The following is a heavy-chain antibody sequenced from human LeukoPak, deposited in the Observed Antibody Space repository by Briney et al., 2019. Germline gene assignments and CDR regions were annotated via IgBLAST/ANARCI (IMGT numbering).Heavy chain of an antibody. CDR2: INQAGSDK. D-gene: IGHD3-10*01. V-gene: IGHV3-7*01. Sequence: PGGSLGLSCAASGFTFSSSWMAWVRQTPGKGLEWVANINQAGSDKNYVDSVKGRFTISRDNGKNSLYLQMNSLRAEDTALYYCARDYYTSGSHWGQGTLVIVSS. CDR3: ARDYYTSGSH. J-gene: IGHJ4*02. CDR1: GFTFSSSW.